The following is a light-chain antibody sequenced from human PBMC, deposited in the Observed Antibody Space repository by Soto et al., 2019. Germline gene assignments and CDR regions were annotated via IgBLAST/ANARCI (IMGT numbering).Light chain of an antibody. CDR2: EVS. CDR1: SSDVGSYNY. V-gene: IGLV2-14*01. Sequence: QSVLTQPASVSGSPGQSITISCTGTSSDVGSYNYVSWYQQHPGKAPKLMVFEVSNRPSGVSNRFSGFKSGNTASLTISGLQTEDDADYYCSSYTRSATWVFGGGTKLTVL. CDR3: SSYTRSATWV. J-gene: IGLJ3*02.